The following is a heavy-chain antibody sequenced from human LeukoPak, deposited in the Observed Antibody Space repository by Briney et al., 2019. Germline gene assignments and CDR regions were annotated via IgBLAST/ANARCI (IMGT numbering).Heavy chain of an antibody. CDR3: ARGGAYCGGDCYLDY. J-gene: IGHJ4*02. V-gene: IGHV4-59*08. D-gene: IGHD2-21*02. CDR2: IYYSGST. Sequence: SETLSLTCTVSGGSISDYYWSWIRQPPGKGLEWIGYIYYSGSTNYNPSLKSRVTISVDTSKNQFSLKLSSVTAADTAVYYCARGGAYCGGDCYLDYWGQGTLVTVSS. CDR1: GGSISDYY.